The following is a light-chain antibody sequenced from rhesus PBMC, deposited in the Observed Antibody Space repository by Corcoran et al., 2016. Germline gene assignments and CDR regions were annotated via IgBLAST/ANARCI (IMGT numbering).Light chain of an antibody. Sequence: EIVMTQSPATLSLSPGERATLSCRASQSVSSSLAWYQQQPGQAPRVLIYGAPRRALGIPDRFSGRGSGTDFTRTISSLEPEDGAVYYCLKHSSWPQYSCGQGTKVEIK. J-gene: IGKJ2*01. V-gene: IGKV3-24*01. CDR2: GAP. CDR1: QSVSSS. CDR3: LKHSSWPQYS.